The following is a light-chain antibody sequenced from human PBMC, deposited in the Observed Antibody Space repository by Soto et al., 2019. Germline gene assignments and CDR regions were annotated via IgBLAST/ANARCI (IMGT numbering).Light chain of an antibody. V-gene: IGKV1-39*01. Sequence: IQMTQSPSSLSASVGDRVTITCRASHNIDTYLNWYQQKPGKAPILLIYAASSMQSGVPSRFSGRGSGTDFTLTISSLQPEDVATYYCQQTYSLPPDITFGQGTRLDIK. CDR1: HNIDTY. CDR3: QQTYSLPPDIT. J-gene: IGKJ5*01. CDR2: AAS.